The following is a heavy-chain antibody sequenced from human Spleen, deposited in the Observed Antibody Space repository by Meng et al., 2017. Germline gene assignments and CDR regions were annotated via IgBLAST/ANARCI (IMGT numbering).Heavy chain of an antibody. D-gene: IGHD4-11*01. V-gene: IGHV4-59*12. CDR3: ARGPTTMAHDFDY. CDR1: GDSISTYY. J-gene: IGHJ4*02. Sequence: QVPLPESGPGLVKPSETLSLTCTVSGDSISTYYWSWIRQPPGKGLEWIGEINHSGSTNYNPSLESRATISVDTSQNNLSLKLSSVTAADSAVYYCARGPTTMAHDFDYWGQGTLVTVSS. CDR2: INHSGST.